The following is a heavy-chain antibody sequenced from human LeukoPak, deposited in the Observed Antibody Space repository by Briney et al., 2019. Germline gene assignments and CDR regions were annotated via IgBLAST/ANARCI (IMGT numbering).Heavy chain of an antibody. CDR1: GAIIKREGFN. CDR2: IFYNGNT. Sequence: SETLSLTCSVSGAIIKREGFNWDWIRQPPGEGLEYIGSIFYNGNTYYNPSLESRVTISVDTAQNQFSLNLYSVTAADTAVYYCTRRPKEPGFWRSYVDSWGQGTLVTVSS. J-gene: IGHJ4*02. CDR3: TRRPKEPGFWRSYVDS. D-gene: IGHD3-3*01. V-gene: IGHV4-39*01.